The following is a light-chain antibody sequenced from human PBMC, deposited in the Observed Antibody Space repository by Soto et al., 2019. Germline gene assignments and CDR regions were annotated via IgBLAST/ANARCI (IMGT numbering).Light chain of an antibody. V-gene: IGLV1-36*01. CDR2: YDD. CDR1: SSNLGNNA. Sequence: QSVLTQPPSVSEAPRQRVTISCSGSSSNLGNNAVNWYQQLPGKPPKLLIYYDDLLPSGVSDRFSGSKSGTSASLAISGLQSEDEADYYCAAWDDSLNGLVVFGGGTKVTVL. CDR3: AAWDDSLNGLVV. J-gene: IGLJ2*01.